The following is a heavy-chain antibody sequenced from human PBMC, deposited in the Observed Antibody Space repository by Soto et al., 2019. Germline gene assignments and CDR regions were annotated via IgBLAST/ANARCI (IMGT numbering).Heavy chain of an antibody. CDR3: AKGGDFDY. CDR1: GFTFSTYG. Sequence: GGSLRLSCAASGFTFSTYGIQWVRQAPGKGLEWVALITSDENIKYYADSVTGRFTVSRDNSKNTVYLQMNSLSPEDTALYYCAKGGDFDYWGQGTLVTVSS. CDR2: ITSDENIK. V-gene: IGHV3-30*18. D-gene: IGHD3-10*01. J-gene: IGHJ4*02.